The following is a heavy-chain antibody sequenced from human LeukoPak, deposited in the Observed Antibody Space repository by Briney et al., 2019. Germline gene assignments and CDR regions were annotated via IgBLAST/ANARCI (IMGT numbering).Heavy chain of an antibody. D-gene: IGHD3-9*01. Sequence: GGSLRLSCAASGFTFSNACMSWVRQAPGKGLEWVVRIKSKTDGGTTDYAAPVKGRFTISRDDSKNTLYLQMNSLKTEDTAVYYCTPDKLTPSYDILTGYYNAPSYFDYWGQGTLVTVSS. CDR3: TPDKLTPSYDILTGYYNAPSYFDY. V-gene: IGHV3-15*01. J-gene: IGHJ4*02. CDR2: IKSKTDGGTT. CDR1: GFTFSNAC.